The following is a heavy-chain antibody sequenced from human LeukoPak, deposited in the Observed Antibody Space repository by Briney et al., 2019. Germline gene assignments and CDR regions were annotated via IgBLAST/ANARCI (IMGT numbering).Heavy chain of an antibody. CDR2: SNWDDDK. V-gene: IGHV2-5*02. CDR3: AHILGTMVRGVSPVNWFDP. D-gene: IGHD3-10*01. J-gene: IGHJ5*02. CDR1: GFSLTTSGVG. Sequence: KGSGPTLVKPTQTLTLTWTFSGFSLTTSGVGVGWIRQPPVIALEWLTLSNWDDDKRYSPSLKSRLTITKDTSKNQVVLTMTNMDPVDTATYYCAHILGTMVRGVSPVNWFDPWGQGTLVTVSS.